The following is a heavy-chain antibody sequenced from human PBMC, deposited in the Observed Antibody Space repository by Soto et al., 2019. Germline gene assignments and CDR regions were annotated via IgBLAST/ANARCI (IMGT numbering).Heavy chain of an antibody. Sequence: QVQLVQSGPEVKMPGSSVKVFCKASGDTFNSYTINWVRQAPGQGLQWMGRTIPILAMSNYALKFQGRVTITADKSTTTAYMELSRLRSDDTAVYYCAASYGSGSRAFDYWGQGTLVTVSS. CDR2: TIPILAMS. CDR1: GDTFNSYT. CDR3: AASYGSGSRAFDY. D-gene: IGHD3-10*01. J-gene: IGHJ4*02. V-gene: IGHV1-69*02.